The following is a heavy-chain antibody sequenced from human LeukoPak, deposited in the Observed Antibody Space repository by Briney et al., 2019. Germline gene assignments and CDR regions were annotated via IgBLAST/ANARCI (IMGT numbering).Heavy chain of an antibody. Sequence: PGGSLRLSCAASGFTASSNYMSWVRQAPGKGLEWVSVIYSGGSTYYADSVKGRFTISRDNSKNTLYLQMNSLRAEDTAVYYCARGGTVAAPDAFDIWGQGTMVTVSS. CDR1: GFTASSNY. CDR3: ARGGTVAAPDAFDI. D-gene: IGHD2-15*01. J-gene: IGHJ3*02. V-gene: IGHV3-66*01. CDR2: IYSGGST.